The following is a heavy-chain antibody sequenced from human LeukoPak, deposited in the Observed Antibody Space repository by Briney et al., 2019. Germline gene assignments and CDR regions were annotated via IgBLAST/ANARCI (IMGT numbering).Heavy chain of an antibody. CDR3: ASLIYCSSTSCPSGFDY. V-gene: IGHV3-21*01. J-gene: IGHJ4*02. Sequence: GGSLRLSCAASGSTFSSYSMNWVRQAPGKGLEWVSSISSSSSYIYYADSVKGRFTISRDNAKNSLYLQMNSLRAEDTAVYYCASLIYCSSTSCPSGFDYWGQGTLVTVSS. CDR2: ISSSSSYI. D-gene: IGHD2-2*01. CDR1: GSTFSSYS.